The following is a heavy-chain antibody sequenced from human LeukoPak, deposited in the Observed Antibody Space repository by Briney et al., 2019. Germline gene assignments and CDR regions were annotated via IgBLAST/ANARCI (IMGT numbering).Heavy chain of an antibody. J-gene: IGHJ4*02. CDR1: GGSFSGYY. D-gene: IGHD5-24*01. V-gene: IGHV4-34*01. CDR2: INHSGST. CDR3: ASLPGDGYNGEGSFDY. Sequence: SETLSLTCAVYGGSFSGYYWTWIRQPPGKGLEWIGEINHSGSTNYNPSLKSRVTISVDTSKNQFSLKLSSVTAADTAVYYCASLPGDGYNGEGSFDYWGQGTLVTVSS.